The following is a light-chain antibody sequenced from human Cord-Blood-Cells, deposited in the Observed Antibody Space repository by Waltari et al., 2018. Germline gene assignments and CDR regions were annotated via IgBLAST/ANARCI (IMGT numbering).Light chain of an antibody. V-gene: IGLV2-23*01. CDR1: SSDFGGSYL. Sequence: QSALTPPASLSGSPGQSIPISCTGTSSDFGGSYLAPWYPHHPSNAPKLIIYEGSKRPSGVSNRFSGSKSGNTTSLTISGLQAEDEADYYCCSYAGSSTYVFGTGTKVTVL. CDR2: EGS. J-gene: IGLJ1*01. CDR3: CSYAGSSTYV.